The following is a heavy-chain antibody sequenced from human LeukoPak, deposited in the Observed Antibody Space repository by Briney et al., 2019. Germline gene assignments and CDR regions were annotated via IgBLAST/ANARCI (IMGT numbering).Heavy chain of an antibody. V-gene: IGHV4-4*07. Sequence: SETLSLTCTVSGGSISSYYWSWIRQPAGKGLEWIGRIYTSGSTNYNPSLKSRVTISVDTSKNQFSLKLSSVTAADTAVYYCARLGNSSGLRVYYYYYGMDVWGQGTTVTVSS. CDR1: GGSISSYY. J-gene: IGHJ6*02. D-gene: IGHD6-19*01. CDR2: IYTSGST. CDR3: ARLGNSSGLRVYYYYYGMDV.